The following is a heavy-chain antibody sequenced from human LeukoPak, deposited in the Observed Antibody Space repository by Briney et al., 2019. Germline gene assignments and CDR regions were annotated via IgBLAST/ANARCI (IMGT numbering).Heavy chain of an antibody. CDR2: MYTNGES. Sequence: SETLSLTCTVSRGSINNQYWSWIRQPAGKGLEWIGRMYTNGESDYNPSLKSRVAMSVDTSKSQFCLKLNSMTAADTALYYCARGYYGGAVDSWGQGILVIVSS. D-gene: IGHD3-16*01. V-gene: IGHV4-4*07. CDR3: ARGYYGGAVDS. CDR1: RGSINNQY. J-gene: IGHJ4*02.